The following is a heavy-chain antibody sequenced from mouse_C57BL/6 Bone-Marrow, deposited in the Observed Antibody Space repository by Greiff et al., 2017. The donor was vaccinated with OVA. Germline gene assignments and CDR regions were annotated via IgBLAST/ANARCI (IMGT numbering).Heavy chain of an antibody. J-gene: IGHJ1*03. D-gene: IGHD2-4*01. V-gene: IGHV1-52*01. CDR1: GYTFTSYW. Sequence: QVQLQQPGAELVRPGSSVKLSCKASGYTFTSYWMHWVKQRPIQGLEWIGNIDPSDSETHYNQKFKDKATLTVDKSSSTAYMQLSSLTSEDSAVYYCAKGGGLRNFDVWGTGTTVTVSS. CDR2: IDPSDSET. CDR3: AKGGGLRNFDV.